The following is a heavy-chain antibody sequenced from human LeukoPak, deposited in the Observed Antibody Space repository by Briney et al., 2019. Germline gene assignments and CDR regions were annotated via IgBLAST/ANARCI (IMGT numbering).Heavy chain of an antibody. J-gene: IGHJ4*02. Sequence: ASVTVSCTDSGYTFTIYGISWVRQGPGQGREGMGWISAYNGNTNYAQNLQGRVTMTTDTSTSTAYMELRSLRSDDTAVYYCARDSTAYCSGGSCYSTGFDYWGQGTLVTVSS. CDR2: ISAYNGNT. CDR1: GYTFTIYG. CDR3: ARDSTAYCSGGSCYSTGFDY. V-gene: IGHV1-18*01. D-gene: IGHD2-15*01.